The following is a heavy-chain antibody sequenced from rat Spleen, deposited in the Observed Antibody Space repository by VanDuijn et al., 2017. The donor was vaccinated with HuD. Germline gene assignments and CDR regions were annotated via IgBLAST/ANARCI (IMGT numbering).Heavy chain of an antibody. CDR1: GFTFSDYD. J-gene: IGHJ3*01. D-gene: IGHD1-2*01. CDR3: ARGTRNYSSYGGFAY. Sequence: EVQLVESGGGLVQPGNSLKLSCAASGFTFSDYDMAWVRQAPKKGLEWVATISYEGTSTNFRDSLKGRFTISRDNAKSTLYLQMDSLGAEDTATYYCARGTRNYSSYGGFAYWGQGTLVTVSS. V-gene: IGHV5S10*01. CDR2: ISYEGTST.